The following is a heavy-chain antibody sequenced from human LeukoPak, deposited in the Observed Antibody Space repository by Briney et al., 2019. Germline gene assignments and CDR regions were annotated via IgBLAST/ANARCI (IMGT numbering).Heavy chain of an antibody. J-gene: IGHJ4*02. V-gene: IGHV3-30*02. CDR1: GFTFSSYG. CDR3: TTSITPGIDY. Sequence: PGGSLRLSCAASGFTFSSYGMHWVRQAPGKGLEWVAFIRYDGSNKYYADSVKGRFTISRDNSKNTLYLQMNSLKTEDTAVYYCTTSITPGIDYWGQGTLVTVSS. CDR2: IRYDGSNK. D-gene: IGHD1-14*01.